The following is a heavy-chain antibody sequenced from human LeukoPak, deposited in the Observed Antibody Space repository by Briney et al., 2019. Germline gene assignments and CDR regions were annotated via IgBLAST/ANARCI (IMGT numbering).Heavy chain of an antibody. CDR2: IYYSGST. V-gene: IGHV4-59*08. J-gene: IGHJ4*02. Sequence: SETLSLTCTVSGGSMSPYHWGWIRQPPGKGLEWTGYIYYSGSTNYNPSLNSRVTISVDTSKNQFSLRLSSVTAADTAIYYCARAVSGRFDYWGQGTLVTASS. CDR3: ARAVSGRFDY. CDR1: GGSMSPYH. D-gene: IGHD6-19*01.